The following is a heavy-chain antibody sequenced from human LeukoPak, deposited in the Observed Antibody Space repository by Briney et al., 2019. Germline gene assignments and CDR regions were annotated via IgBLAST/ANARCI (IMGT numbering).Heavy chain of an antibody. V-gene: IGHV4-34*01. CDR3: ARGRITMIRRGFDP. Sequence: SSETLSLTCAVYGGSFSGYYWNWIRQPPGKGLEWIGEINHSGSTTYNRSLKSRVTISLDTSKNQFSLKLSSVTAADTAVYYCARGRITMIRRGFDPWGQGTLVTVSS. CDR2: INHSGST. CDR1: GGSFSGYY. J-gene: IGHJ5*02. D-gene: IGHD3-22*01.